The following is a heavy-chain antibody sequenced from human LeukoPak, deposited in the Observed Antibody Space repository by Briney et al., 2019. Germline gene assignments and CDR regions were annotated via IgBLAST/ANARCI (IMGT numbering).Heavy chain of an antibody. CDR2: IYSGGST. CDR1: GGSISSYY. D-gene: IGHD3-22*01. Sequence: ETLSLTCTVSGGSISSYYWSWIRQAPGKGLEWVSVIYSGGSTYYADSVKGRFTISRDNSKNTLYLQMNSLRAEDTAVYYCARPMYYYDSSGYLTWGQGTLVTVSS. J-gene: IGHJ5*02. V-gene: IGHV3-66*04. CDR3: ARPMYYYDSSGYLT.